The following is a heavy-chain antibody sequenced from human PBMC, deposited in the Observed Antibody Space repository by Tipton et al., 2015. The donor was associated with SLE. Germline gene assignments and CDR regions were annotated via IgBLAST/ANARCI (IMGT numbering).Heavy chain of an antibody. CDR3: ARHDYDDNGYYMHYFDY. D-gene: IGHD3-22*01. J-gene: IGHJ4*02. V-gene: IGHV4-59*08. Sequence: TLSLTCTVSGGSISGYYWSWIRQPPGKGLEWIGYIYYSGSTNYSPSLKSRVTISVDTSKSQFSLKLSSVTAADTAVYYCARHDYDDNGYYMHYFDYWGQGTLVTVSS. CDR1: GGSISGYY. CDR2: IYYSGST.